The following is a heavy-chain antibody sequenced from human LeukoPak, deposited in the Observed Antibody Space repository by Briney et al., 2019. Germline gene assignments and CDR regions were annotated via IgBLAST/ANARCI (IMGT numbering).Heavy chain of an antibody. V-gene: IGHV4-4*07. CDR1: GGSISSYY. CDR3: AREPVPSRLWFGELTYGMDV. D-gene: IGHD3-10*01. CDR2: IYTSGST. Sequence: SETLSLTCTVSGGSISSYYWSWIRQPAGKGLEWIGRIYTSGSTNYNPSLKSRVTMSVDTSKNQFSLKLSSVTAADTAVYYCAREPVPSRLWFGELTYGMDVWGQGTTVTVSS. J-gene: IGHJ6*02.